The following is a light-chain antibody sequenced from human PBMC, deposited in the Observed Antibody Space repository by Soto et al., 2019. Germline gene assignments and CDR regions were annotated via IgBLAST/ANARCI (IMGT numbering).Light chain of an antibody. V-gene: IGKV3-20*01. CDR3: QQYGSSPVT. J-gene: IGKJ1*01. CDR2: GAS. Sequence: EIVLTQSPGTLSLSPWERATLSCRASQSVSSSYLAWYQQKPGQAPRLLIYGASSRAPGIPDRFSGSGSGTDFTLTISRLEPEDFAVYYCQQYGSSPVTFGQGTKVEIK. CDR1: QSVSSSY.